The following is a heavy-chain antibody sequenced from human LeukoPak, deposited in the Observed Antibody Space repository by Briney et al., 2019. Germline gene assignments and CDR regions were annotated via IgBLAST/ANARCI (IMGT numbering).Heavy chain of an antibody. D-gene: IGHD3-22*01. J-gene: IGHJ4*02. V-gene: IGHV3-23*01. Sequence: GGNLSLSCAASGFTFSSYAMSRVRQAPGMGLTWVSAISGSGASYYYADSVKGRFTISRATSKNTLYLQMNSLRAEGTAVYYCARGRYYDNSVYYYFDYWGQGTLVTVSS. CDR1: GFTFSSYA. CDR2: ISGSGASY. CDR3: ARGRYYDNSVYYYFDY.